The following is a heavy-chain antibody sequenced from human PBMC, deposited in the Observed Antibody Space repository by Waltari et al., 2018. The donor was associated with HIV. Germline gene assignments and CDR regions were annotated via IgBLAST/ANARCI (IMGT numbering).Heavy chain of an antibody. V-gene: IGHV4-59*01. J-gene: IGHJ4*02. CDR1: GDSLTRYY. D-gene: IGHD3-10*01. CDR3: ARYGSGHRHFGY. CDR2: IYSSGSA. Sequence: QVQLQESGPGLLKPSETLSLTCRVSGDSLTRYYSAWIRQTPGKGLEWIGYIYSSGSASYSPSLQSRLTISVDTSKNQFSLKLTSVTAADTAVYYCARYGSGHRHFGYWGQGALVIVSS.